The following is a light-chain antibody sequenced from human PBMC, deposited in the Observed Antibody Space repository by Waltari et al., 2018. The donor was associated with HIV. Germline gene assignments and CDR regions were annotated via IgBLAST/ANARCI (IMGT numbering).Light chain of an antibody. J-gene: IGLJ3*02. V-gene: IGLV1-51*02. CDR3: GTWDSSLSGAL. CDR1: SSNIGSHY. CDR2: EMD. Sequence: QSVLTQPPSVSAAPGQKVTISCSGSSSNIGSHYVSWYHQLPGTAPKLLIYEMDKRPSGIPARFSGSKSDTSATLVITGLQTGDEADYYCGTWDSSLSGALFGGGTKVTVL.